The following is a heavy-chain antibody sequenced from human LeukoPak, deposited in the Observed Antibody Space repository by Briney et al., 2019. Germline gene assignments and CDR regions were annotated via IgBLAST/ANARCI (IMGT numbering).Heavy chain of an antibody. CDR2: IYYSGST. CDR1: GGSISSYY. CDR3: ARVILEYDTAMDQFDY. Sequence: SETLSLTCTVSGGSISSYYWSWIRQPPGKGLEWIGYIYYSGSTNYNPSLKSRVTISVDTSKSQFSLKLSSVTAADTAVYYCARVILEYDTAMDQFDYWGQGTLVTVSS. D-gene: IGHD5-18*01. V-gene: IGHV4-59*01. J-gene: IGHJ4*02.